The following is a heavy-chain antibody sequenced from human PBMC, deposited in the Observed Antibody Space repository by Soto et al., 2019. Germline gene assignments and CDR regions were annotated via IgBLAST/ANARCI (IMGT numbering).Heavy chain of an antibody. CDR2: IIPILGIA. D-gene: IGHD3-10*01. J-gene: IGHJ6*02. Sequence: SVKVSCTASGGTFSIYTISWVRQAPGQGLEWMGRIIPILGIANYAQKFQGRVTITADKSTSTAYMELSSLRSEDTAVYYCARDRVAYYGSGSQYYGMDVWGQGTTVTVSS. CDR1: GGTFSIYT. V-gene: IGHV1-69*04. CDR3: ARDRVAYYGSGSQYYGMDV.